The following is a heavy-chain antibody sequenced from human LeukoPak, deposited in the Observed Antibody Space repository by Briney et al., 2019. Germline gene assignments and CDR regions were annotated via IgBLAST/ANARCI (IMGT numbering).Heavy chain of an antibody. D-gene: IGHD3-10*01. Sequence: SGGSLRLSCAASGFTFSNYAFVWVRQAPGKRLEWVSAISGSGGRTIHADSVKGRFTISRDNSRNTLYLQMSSLRPEDTAVYYCTKWSGFGDDWGQGTLVTVSS. J-gene: IGHJ4*02. V-gene: IGHV3-23*01. CDR1: GFTFSNYA. CDR2: ISGSGGRT. CDR3: TKWSGFGDD.